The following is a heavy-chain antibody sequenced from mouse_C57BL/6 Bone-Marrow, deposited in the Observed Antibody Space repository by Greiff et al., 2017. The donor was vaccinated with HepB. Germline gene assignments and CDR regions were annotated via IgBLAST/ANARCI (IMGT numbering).Heavy chain of an antibody. CDR2: IHPNSGST. V-gene: IGHV1-64*01. CDR1: GYTFTSYW. Sequence: VQLQQPGAELVKPGASVKLSCKASGYTFTSYWMHWVKQRPGQGLEWIGMIHPNSGSTNYNEKFKSKATLTVDKSSSTAYMQLSSLTSEDSAVYYCARPTTVVATPFAYWGQGTLVTVSA. D-gene: IGHD1-1*01. CDR3: ARPTTVVATPFAY. J-gene: IGHJ3*01.